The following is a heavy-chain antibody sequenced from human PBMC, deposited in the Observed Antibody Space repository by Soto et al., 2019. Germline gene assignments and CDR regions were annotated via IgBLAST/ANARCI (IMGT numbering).Heavy chain of an antibody. J-gene: IGHJ4*02. V-gene: IGHV3-33*01. CDR1: GFTFSSYG. CDR2: IWYDGSNR. CDR3: ARGSSSWLDY. Sequence: QVQLVESGGGVVQPGRSLRLSCAASGFTFSSYGMHWVRQAPGKGLEWVAVIWYDGSNRYYADSVKGRFTISRDNSKNTLYLQMNSLRAEDTAVYYCARGSSSWLDYWGQGTLVTVSS. D-gene: IGHD6-13*01.